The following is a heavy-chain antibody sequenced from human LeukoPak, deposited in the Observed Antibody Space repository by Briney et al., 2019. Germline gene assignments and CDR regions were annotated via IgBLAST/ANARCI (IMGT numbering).Heavy chain of an antibody. CDR3: ARATRIVVVPAAISSRGGIDY. D-gene: IGHD2-2*01. J-gene: IGHJ4*02. V-gene: IGHV4-34*01. Sequence: SETLSLTCAVYGGSFSGYYWSWIRQPPGKGLEWIGEINHSGSTNYNPSLKSRVTISVDTSKNQFSLKLSSVTAADTAVYYCARATRIVVVPAAISSRGGIDYWGLGTLVTVSS. CDR2: INHSGST. CDR1: GGSFSGYY.